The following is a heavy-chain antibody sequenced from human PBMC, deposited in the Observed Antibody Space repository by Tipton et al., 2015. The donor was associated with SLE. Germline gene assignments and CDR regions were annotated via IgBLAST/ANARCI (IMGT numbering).Heavy chain of an antibody. D-gene: IGHD3-22*01. CDR2: INHRGST. V-gene: IGHV4-34*01. J-gene: IGHJ3*02. CDR3: ARDKGTVVVLHAFDI. CDR1: GGSFSGYY. Sequence: TLSLTCAVYGGSFSGYYWSWIRQPTGKGLEWIGEINHRGSTSYNPSLKRRVTISVDTSKNQFSLKLSSVTAADTAVYYCARDKGTVVVLHAFDIWGQGTMITVSS.